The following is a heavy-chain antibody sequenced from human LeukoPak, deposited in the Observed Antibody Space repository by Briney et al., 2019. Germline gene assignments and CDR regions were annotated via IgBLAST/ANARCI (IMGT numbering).Heavy chain of an antibody. CDR1: GFTFKDYW. D-gene: IGHD3-3*01. CDR2: INKDGNEK. J-gene: IGHJ6*02. Sequence: GGSLRLSCVASGFTFKDYWMIWVRQAPGKGLERVANINKDGNEKYYVDSVKGRFTISRDNAENSLYLQMSSLRAEDAALYYCATYDLPPDAMGVWGHGASITVSS. V-gene: IGHV3-7*01. CDR3: ATYDLPPDAMGV.